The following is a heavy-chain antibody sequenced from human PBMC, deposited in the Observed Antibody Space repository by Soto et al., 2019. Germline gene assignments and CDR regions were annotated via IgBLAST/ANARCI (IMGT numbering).Heavy chain of an antibody. V-gene: IGHV3-66*01. Sequence: DVQLVESGGGLVQPGGSLRLSCAASGVTVTLNYMSWVRQAPGKGLEWVSIIYVSGSTYYADSVKGRFTISRDSSKNTXXXXXXXXXXXXXAXXXXXXXXSVSGSYAPWFDPRGQGTLVTVSS. D-gene: IGHD3-16*01. CDR2: IYVSGST. J-gene: IGHJ5*02. CDR1: GVTVTLNY. CDR3: XXXXSVSGSYAPWFDP.